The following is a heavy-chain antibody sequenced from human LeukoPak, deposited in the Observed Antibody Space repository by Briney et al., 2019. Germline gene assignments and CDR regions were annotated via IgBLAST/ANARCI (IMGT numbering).Heavy chain of an antibody. CDR2: ISYDGSNK. J-gene: IGHJ5*02. D-gene: IGHD3-22*01. CDR1: GFTFSSYA. CDR3: ARPSNHYDTSGYRGFDP. Sequence: GRSLRLSCAASGFTFSSYAMHWVRQAPGKGLEWVAVISYDGSNKYYADSVKGRFTISRDNSKNTLYLQMNSLRAEDTAVYYCARPSNHYDTSGYRGFDPWGQGTLVTISS. V-gene: IGHV3-30-3*01.